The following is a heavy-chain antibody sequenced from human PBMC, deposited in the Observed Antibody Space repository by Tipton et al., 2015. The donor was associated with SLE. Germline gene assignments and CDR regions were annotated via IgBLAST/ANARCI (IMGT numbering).Heavy chain of an antibody. D-gene: IGHD3-16*02. V-gene: IGHV3-33*06. CDR3: AKGGVSHYFDY. CDR2: IWYDGSNK. Sequence: SLRLSCAASGFTFSNYGMHWVRQAPGKGLEWVAVIWYDGSNKYYADSVKGQFTISRDNSKNTLYLQINSLKAEDTAVYYCAKGGVSHYFDYWGQGTLVTVSS. CDR1: GFTFSNYG. J-gene: IGHJ4*02.